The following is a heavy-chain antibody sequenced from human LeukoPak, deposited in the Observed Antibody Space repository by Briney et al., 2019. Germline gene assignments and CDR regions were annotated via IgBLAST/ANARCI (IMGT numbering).Heavy chain of an antibody. CDR2: ISSSSTYI. CDR1: EFTFNNYG. Sequence: GGSLRLSCAASEFTFNNYGMSWVRQAPGKVLEWVSSISSSSTYIFYADSVKGRFTISRDDAKNSLYLQMNSLRAEDTAVYYCARGPSGRKRGAFDIWGQGTMVTVSS. CDR3: ARGPSGRKRGAFDI. V-gene: IGHV3-21*01. J-gene: IGHJ3*02. D-gene: IGHD1-26*01.